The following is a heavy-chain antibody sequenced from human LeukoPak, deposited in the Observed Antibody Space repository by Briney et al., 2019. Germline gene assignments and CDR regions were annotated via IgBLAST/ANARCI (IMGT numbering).Heavy chain of an antibody. D-gene: IGHD3-3*01. CDR1: GGSISSSY. J-gene: IGHJ6*03. V-gene: IGHV4-4*07. Sequence: SETLSLTCTVSGGSISSSYWSWIRRTAGQGLEWIGRVYTSGSTSYNPSLKSRVTISVDTSKNQVSLKLSSVTAADTAVYYCARTFWSNYYYYMDVWGKGTTVTVSS. CDR3: ARTFWSNYYYYMDV. CDR2: VYTSGST.